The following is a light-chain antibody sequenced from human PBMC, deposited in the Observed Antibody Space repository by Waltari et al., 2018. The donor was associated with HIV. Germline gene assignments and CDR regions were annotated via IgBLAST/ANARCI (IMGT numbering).Light chain of an antibody. CDR2: GAS. J-gene: IGKJ1*01. V-gene: IGKV3-20*01. Sequence: ENVLTQSPGTLSLSPGQRATLPCRASQSVSGSYLAWYQQRSGQAPRLLIYGASSRATGIPDRFTGSGSGTDFTLSISRLEPEDFAMYYCQDYGSSRMFGQGTKVEIK. CDR1: QSVSGSY. CDR3: QDYGSSRM.